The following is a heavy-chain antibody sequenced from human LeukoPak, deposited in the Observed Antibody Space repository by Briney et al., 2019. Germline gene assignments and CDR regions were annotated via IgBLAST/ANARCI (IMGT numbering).Heavy chain of an antibody. CDR3: ARGPLTVMYYFDY. CDR1: GFTFSSYG. Sequence: GGSLRLSCAASGFTFSSYGMHWVRQAPGKGLEWVAVIWYDGSNKYYADSVKGRFTISRDNSKNTLYLQMNSLRAEDTAAYYCARGPLTVMYYFDYWGQGTLVTVSS. J-gene: IGHJ4*02. D-gene: IGHD3-22*01. CDR2: IWYDGSNK. V-gene: IGHV3-33*01.